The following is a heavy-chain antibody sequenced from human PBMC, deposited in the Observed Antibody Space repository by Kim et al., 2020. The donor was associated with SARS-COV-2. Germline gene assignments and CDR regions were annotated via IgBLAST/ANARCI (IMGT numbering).Heavy chain of an antibody. V-gene: IGHV1-46*01. CDR3: ARVASGRITRHWFDP. D-gene: IGHD3-10*01. J-gene: IGHJ5*02. Sequence: QKFQGRGTMTRDTSTSTVYMELSSLGSEDTAVYYCARVASGRITRHWFDPWGQGTLVTVSS.